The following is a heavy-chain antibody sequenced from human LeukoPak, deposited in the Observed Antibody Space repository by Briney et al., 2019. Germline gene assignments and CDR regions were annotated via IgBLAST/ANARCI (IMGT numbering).Heavy chain of an antibody. Sequence: ASVKVSCKASGYTFTSYAMHWVRQAPGQRLEWMGWINAGNGNTKYSQKFQGRVTITRDTSASTAYVELSSLRSEDTAVYCCARDRIQVTTRYYGMDVWGQGTTVTVSS. CDR3: ARDRIQVTTRYYGMDV. V-gene: IGHV1-3*01. J-gene: IGHJ6*02. CDR2: INAGNGNT. D-gene: IGHD4-17*01. CDR1: GYTFTSYA.